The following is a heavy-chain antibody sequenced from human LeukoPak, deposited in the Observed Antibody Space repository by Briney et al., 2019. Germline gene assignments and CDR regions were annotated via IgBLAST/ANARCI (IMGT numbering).Heavy chain of an antibody. J-gene: IGHJ4*02. CDR1: GGSISTYY. D-gene: IGHD6-19*01. V-gene: IGHV4-59*01. CDR2: VYYSGRT. Sequence: SETLSLTCTVSGGSISTYYWNWIRQPPGKGLEWIGYVYYSGRTNYNPSLKSRVTISIDTSKSQFSLKLSSVTAADTAVYYCARYASGWSSYYLDYWGQGTLVTVSS. CDR3: ARYASGWSSYYLDY.